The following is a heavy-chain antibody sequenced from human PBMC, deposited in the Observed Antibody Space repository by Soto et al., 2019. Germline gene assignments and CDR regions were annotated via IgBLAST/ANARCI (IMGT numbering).Heavy chain of an antibody. J-gene: IGHJ4*02. CDR2: IYYTRNT. CDR3: ARHWEQWLGYIDY. CDR1: GGSIRSGSFY. Sequence: QLQLQESGPGLVKPSETLSLTCTVSGGSIRSGSFYWGWIRQPQGKGLEWIGSIYYTRNTYYNPSLKSRVTISVDSSKNQFSLKLSSVTAADTAVYYCARHWEQWLGYIDYWGQGNLVAVSS. V-gene: IGHV4-39*01. D-gene: IGHD6-19*01.